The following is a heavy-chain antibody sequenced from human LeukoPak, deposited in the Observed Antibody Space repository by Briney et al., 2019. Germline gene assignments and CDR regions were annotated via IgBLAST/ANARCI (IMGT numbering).Heavy chain of an antibody. CDR1: GFTFSSYS. D-gene: IGHD2/OR15-2a*01. Sequence: GGSLRLSCAASGFTFSSYSMNWVRQAPGKGLEWVSSISGNSAGTYYADSVRGRFTISRDNSKNTLYLQMNALRAEDTALYYCAKGSYTSTTPRSFDYWGQGTLVTVSS. V-gene: IGHV3-23*01. CDR3: AKGSYTSTTPRSFDY. CDR2: ISGNSAGT. J-gene: IGHJ4*02.